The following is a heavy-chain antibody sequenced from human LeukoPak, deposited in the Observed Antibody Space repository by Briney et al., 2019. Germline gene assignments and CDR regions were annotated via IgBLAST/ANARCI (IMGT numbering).Heavy chain of an antibody. CDR1: GVTFSKYW. Sequence: PGGSLGLSCAASGVTFSKYWMHWVRQAPGKGLVWVSRIKNDGSSTTYADSVKGRFTISRDNAKNSLYLQMSSLRVEDTAVYYCAKGAMPYYDGSGYNYFDYWGQGTPVTVSS. CDR3: AKGAMPYYDGSGYNYFDY. D-gene: IGHD3-22*01. V-gene: IGHV3-74*01. CDR2: IKNDGSST. J-gene: IGHJ4*02.